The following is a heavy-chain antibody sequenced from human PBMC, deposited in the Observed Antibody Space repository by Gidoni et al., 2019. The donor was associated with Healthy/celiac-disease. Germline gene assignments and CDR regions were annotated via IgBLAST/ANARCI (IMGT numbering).Heavy chain of an antibody. D-gene: IGHD3-10*01. Sequence: QVQLVVSGGGVVQPGRSLRLSCAASGFTFSSYGLHWVRQAPGKGLEWVAVIWYDGSNKYYADSVKGRFTISRDNSKNTLYLQMNSLRAEDTAVYYCARDYVSMVRGVIITVGYYYYGMDVWGQGTTVTVSS. CDR1: GFTFSSYG. CDR3: ARDYVSMVRGVIITVGYYYYGMDV. J-gene: IGHJ6*02. V-gene: IGHV3-33*01. CDR2: IWYDGSNK.